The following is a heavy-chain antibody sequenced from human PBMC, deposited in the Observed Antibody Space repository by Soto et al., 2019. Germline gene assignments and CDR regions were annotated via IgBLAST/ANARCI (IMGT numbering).Heavy chain of an antibody. V-gene: IGHV4-31*03. D-gene: IGHD6-13*01. CDR1: GGSISSGGYY. CDR2: IYYSGST. CDR3: ARTVVYSSSWYYFDY. Sequence: ASESLSLTCTVSGGSISSGGYYWSWNRQHPGKGLEWIGYIYYSGSTYYNPSLKSRVTISVDTSKNQFSLKLSSVTAADTAVYYCARTVVYSSSWYYFDYWGQGTLVTVSS. J-gene: IGHJ4*02.